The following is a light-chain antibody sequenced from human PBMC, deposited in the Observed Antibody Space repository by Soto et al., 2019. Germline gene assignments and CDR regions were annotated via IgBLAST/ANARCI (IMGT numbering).Light chain of an antibody. CDR2: DAS. Sequence: EIGLSQSPATLSLSTGDRETLYCGASQSVSNNYLAWYQQKPGLAPRLLIYDASYRANGIPDRFSGSGSGTDFTLTISRLEPEDFVVYYCQQYGSSSWTFGQGTNVDI. J-gene: IGKJ1*01. CDR1: QSVSNNY. V-gene: IGKV3D-20*01. CDR3: QQYGSSSWT.